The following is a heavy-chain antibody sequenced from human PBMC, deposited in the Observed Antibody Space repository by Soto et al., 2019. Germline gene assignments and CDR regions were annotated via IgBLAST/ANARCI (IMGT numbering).Heavy chain of an antibody. V-gene: IGHV4-31*03. D-gene: IGHD3-9*01. CDR1: GGSISSGGYY. CDR2: IYYSGST. Sequence: QVQLQESGPGLVKPSQTLSLTCTVSGGSISSGGYYWSWIRQHPGKGLEWIGYIYYSGSTYYNPSLKSRVTIAVDTSKNQFSLKLSSVTAADTAVYYCARRDSSLTTHFDYWGQGTLVTVSS. J-gene: IGHJ4*02. CDR3: ARRDSSLTTHFDY.